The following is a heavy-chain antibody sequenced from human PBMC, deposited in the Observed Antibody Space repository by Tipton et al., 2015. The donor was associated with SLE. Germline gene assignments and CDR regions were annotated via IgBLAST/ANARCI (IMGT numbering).Heavy chain of an antibody. V-gene: IGHV4-59*01. D-gene: IGHD1-26*01. J-gene: IGHJ3*02. CDR2: VHYSGTT. Sequence: TLSLTCTVSDDSLNAYYWNWIRQPPGKGLEWIGFVHYSGTTSYNPSLKSRVTISVETSENHVSLRLRSVTAADTAVYYCARERSNDALDIWGQGTMVTVSS. CDR1: DDSLNAYY. CDR3: ARERSNDALDI.